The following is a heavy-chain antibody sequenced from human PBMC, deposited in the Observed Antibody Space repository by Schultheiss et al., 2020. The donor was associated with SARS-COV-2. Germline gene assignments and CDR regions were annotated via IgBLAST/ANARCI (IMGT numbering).Heavy chain of an antibody. D-gene: IGHD3-3*01. CDR2: IYFSGST. CDR1: GGSVSRYF. CDR3: VGTIFGVVTDYYYYGMDV. J-gene: IGHJ6*02. Sequence: SETLSLTCTVSGGSVSRYFWSWIRQPPGKGLEYIGYIYFSGSTYYNPSLKSRVTISVDTSKNQFSLKLSSVTAADTAVYYCVGTIFGVVTDYYYYGMDVWGQGTTVTVSS. V-gene: IGHV4-59*08.